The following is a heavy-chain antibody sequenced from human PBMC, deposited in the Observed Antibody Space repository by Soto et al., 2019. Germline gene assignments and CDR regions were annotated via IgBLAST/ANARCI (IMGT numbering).Heavy chain of an antibody. D-gene: IGHD5-12*01. J-gene: IGHJ4*02. V-gene: IGHV3-9*01. CDR1: GFTFDNYA. Sequence: EAQLVESGGGLVQPGRSLRLYCAASGFTFDNYAMHWGRQGPGKGLEWVSGINWNSDTFDYADSVKGRLTITRDNVKISLDLQMDSLTPVDPAVYYFARDHDEDFCYDLDYCVFLGRGTMVTFSS. CDR3: ARDHDEDFCYDLDYCVF. CDR2: INWNSDTF.